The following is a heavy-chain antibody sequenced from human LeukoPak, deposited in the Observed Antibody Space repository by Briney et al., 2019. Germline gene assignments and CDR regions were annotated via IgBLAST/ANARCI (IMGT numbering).Heavy chain of an antibody. J-gene: IGHJ4*02. CDR3: ASTSITMVRGVAYYFDY. CDR1: GGSFSGYY. V-gene: IGHV4-34*01. Sequence: SETLSLTCAVYGGSFSGYYWSWIRQPPGKGLEWIGEIYHSGSTNYNPSLKSRVTISVDKSKNQFSLKLSSVTAADTAVYYCASTSITMVRGVAYYFDYWGQGTLVTVSS. CDR2: IYHSGST. D-gene: IGHD3-10*01.